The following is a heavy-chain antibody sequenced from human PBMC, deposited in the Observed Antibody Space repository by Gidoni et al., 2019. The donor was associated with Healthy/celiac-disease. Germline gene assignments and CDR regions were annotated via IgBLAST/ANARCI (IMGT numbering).Heavy chain of an antibody. J-gene: IGHJ4*02. D-gene: IGHD6-19*01. Sequence: EVQLLESGGGLVQPGGSLRLSCAASGFTFSSYAMSWVRQAPGKGLEWVSAISGSGGSTYYADSVKGRFTISRDNSKNTLYLQMNSLRAEDTAVYYCAKAGKRIAVAHPPTWVDWGQGTLVTVSS. V-gene: IGHV3-23*01. CDR2: ISGSGGST. CDR3: AKAGKRIAVAHPPTWVD. CDR1: GFTFSSYA.